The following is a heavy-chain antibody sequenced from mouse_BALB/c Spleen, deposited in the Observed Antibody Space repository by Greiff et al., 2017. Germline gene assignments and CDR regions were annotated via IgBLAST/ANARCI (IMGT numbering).Heavy chain of an antibody. CDR3: TSRWGY. V-gene: IGHV1S22*01. CDR2: IYPGSGST. J-gene: IGHJ2*01. CDR1: GYTFTSYW. Sequence: LQQPGSELVRPGASVKLSCKASGYTFTSYWMPWVKQRPGQGLEWIGNIYPGSGSTNYDAKFKSKATLTVDTSSSTAYMQLSSLTSEDSAVYYCTSRWGYWGQGTTLTVSA. D-gene: IGHD2-3*01.